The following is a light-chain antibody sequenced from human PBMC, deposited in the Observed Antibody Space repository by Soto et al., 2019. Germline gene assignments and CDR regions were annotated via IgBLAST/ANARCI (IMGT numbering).Light chain of an antibody. J-gene: IGLJ1*01. CDR3: RSYSGSNNV. Sequence: QSALTQPPSASGSPGQSVAISCTGTSSDVGGYNYVSWYQQHPGKAPKLMIYEVNKRPSGVPDRSSGSKSGNTASLTVSGLQAEDEADYYCRSYSGSNNVFGTGTKLTVL. CDR1: SSDVGGYNY. V-gene: IGLV2-8*01. CDR2: EVN.